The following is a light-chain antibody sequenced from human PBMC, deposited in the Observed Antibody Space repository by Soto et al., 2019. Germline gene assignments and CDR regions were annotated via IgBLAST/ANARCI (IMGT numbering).Light chain of an antibody. J-gene: IGLJ3*02. V-gene: IGLV1-51*01. CDR1: SSNIGAGYD. CDR3: GTWESSRNWV. CDR2: DNI. Sequence: QSVLTQPPSVSGAPGQRVTISCTGSSSNIGAGYDVHWYQQLPGAAPKLLIYDNIKRPSGIPDRFSGSKSGTSATLVITGLQTGDEADYYCGTWESSRNWVFGGGTELTVL.